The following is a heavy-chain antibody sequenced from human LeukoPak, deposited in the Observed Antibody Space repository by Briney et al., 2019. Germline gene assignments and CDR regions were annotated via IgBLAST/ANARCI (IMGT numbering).Heavy chain of an antibody. V-gene: IGHV4-39*07. J-gene: IGHJ4*02. Sequence: PSETLSLTCTISGDSIGRINYYWGWIRQPPGKGLEWIGSIDHSGTIYYNPSLKSRLTISVDTSKNQFSLKLSSVTAADTAVYYCARDARDAYYDVWSGYYTDYFDYWGQGTLVTVSS. CDR1: GDSIGRINYY. CDR2: IDHSGTI. CDR3: ARDARDAYYDVWSGYYTDYFDY. D-gene: IGHD3-3*01.